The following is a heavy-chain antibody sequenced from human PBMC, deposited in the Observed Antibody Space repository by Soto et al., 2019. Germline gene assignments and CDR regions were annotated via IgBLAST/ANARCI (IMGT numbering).Heavy chain of an antibody. D-gene: IGHD3-3*01. V-gene: IGHV1-8*01. J-gene: IGHJ4*02. CDR3: ARGIARFLEWFSGWHYFDY. Sequence: ASVKVSCKASGYTFTSYDINWVRQATGQGLEWMGWMNPNSGNTGYAQKFQGRVTMTRNTSISTAYMELSSLRSEDTAVYYCARGIARFLEWFSGWHYFDYWGQGTLVTVSS. CDR2: MNPNSGNT. CDR1: GYTFTSYD.